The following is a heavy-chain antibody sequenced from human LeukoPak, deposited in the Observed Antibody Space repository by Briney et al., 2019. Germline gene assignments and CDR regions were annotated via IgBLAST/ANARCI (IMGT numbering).Heavy chain of an antibody. CDR3: ARDYKEQWLDY. J-gene: IGHJ4*02. CDR2: ISGSGGST. V-gene: IGHV3-23*01. CDR1: GFTFSSYG. Sequence: GGSLRLSCAASGFTFSSYGMSWVRQAPGKGLEWVSAISGSGGSTYYADSVKGRFTISRDNSKNTLYVQMNSLRAEDTAVYYCARDYKEQWLDYWGQGTLVTVSS. D-gene: IGHD6-19*01.